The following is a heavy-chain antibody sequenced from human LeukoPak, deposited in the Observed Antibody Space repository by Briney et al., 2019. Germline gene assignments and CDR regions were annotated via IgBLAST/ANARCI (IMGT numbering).Heavy chain of an antibody. Sequence: SETLSLTCAVSGGSISSGDFPWSWIRQPPGKGLEWIGYIFHTGHTSYNPSLKSRVTISVDMSKNQLSLRLTSVTAADTAVYYCARESDCSSTRCYTPWYYYMDVWGKGTTVTVSS. J-gene: IGHJ6*03. CDR2: IFHTGHT. D-gene: IGHD2-2*02. V-gene: IGHV4-30-2*01. CDR1: GGSISSGDFP. CDR3: ARESDCSSTRCYTPWYYYMDV.